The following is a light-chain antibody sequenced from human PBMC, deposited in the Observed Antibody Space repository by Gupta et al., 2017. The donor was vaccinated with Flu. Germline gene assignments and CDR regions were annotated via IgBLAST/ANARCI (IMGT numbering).Light chain of an antibody. CDR2: DAS. J-gene: IGKJ4*01. Sequence: EIVLTQSPATLFLFPGERATLSCRASQDLGTWLAWYQQRPGRAPRLLIYDASSRAPGIPARFSGSGSGTDFTLTISSPEPEDSAVYYCQHRKTWPLTFGGGTKVEIK. V-gene: IGKV3-11*01. CDR1: QDLGTW. CDR3: QHRKTWPLT.